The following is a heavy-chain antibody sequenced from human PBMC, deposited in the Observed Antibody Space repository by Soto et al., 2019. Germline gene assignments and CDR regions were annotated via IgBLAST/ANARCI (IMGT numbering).Heavy chain of an antibody. V-gene: IGHV6-1*01. CDR3: ARGGGAGSGWYDWFDP. D-gene: IGHD6-19*01. CDR1: GDSVSSNSAA. Sequence: SQTLSLTCAISGDSVSSNSAAWNWIRQSPSRGLEWGGRTYYKSSWNTDYAVSVKSRITINPDTSKNQFSLQLNSVTPEDTAVYYCARGGGAGSGWYDWFDPWGQGTLVTVSS. J-gene: IGHJ5*02. CDR2: TYYKSSWNT.